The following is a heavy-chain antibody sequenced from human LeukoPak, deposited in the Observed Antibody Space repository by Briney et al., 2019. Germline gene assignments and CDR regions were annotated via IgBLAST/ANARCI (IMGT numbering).Heavy chain of an antibody. Sequence: SETLSLTCTVSGGSISSGGYYWSWIRQPPGKGLEWIGYIYHSGSTYYNPSLRSRVTISVDRSKNQFSLKLSSVTAADTAVYYCARDIEGGSYRPGAFDIWGQGTMVTVS. J-gene: IGHJ3*02. V-gene: IGHV4-30-2*01. CDR3: ARDIEGGSYRPGAFDI. CDR2: IYHSGST. CDR1: GGSISSGGYY. D-gene: IGHD1-26*01.